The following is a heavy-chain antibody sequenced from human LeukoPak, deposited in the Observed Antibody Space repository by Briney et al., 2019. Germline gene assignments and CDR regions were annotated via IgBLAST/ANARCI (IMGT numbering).Heavy chain of an antibody. D-gene: IGHD2-2*01. CDR3: ARALSEYQLPYYYYYYMGV. J-gene: IGHJ6*03. Sequence: PGGSLRLSCAASGFTFSSYWMSWVRQAPGKGLEWVANIKQDGSEKYYVDSVKGRFTISRDNAKNSLYLQMNSLRAEDTAVYYCARALSEYQLPYYYYYYMGVWGKGTTVTVSS. CDR1: GFTFSSYW. V-gene: IGHV3-7*01. CDR2: IKQDGSEK.